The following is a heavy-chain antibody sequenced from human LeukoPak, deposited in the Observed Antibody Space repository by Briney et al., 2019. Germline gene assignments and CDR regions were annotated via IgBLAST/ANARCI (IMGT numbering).Heavy chain of an antibody. CDR2: ITGSGGST. Sequence: GGSLRLSCAASGFTFSGYAMNWVRQAPGKGLEWVSAITGSGGSTFYADSVKGRFTISRDNSKNTLYLQMDSLRAEDTAVYYCAKVACYYYMDVWGKGTTVTVSS. V-gene: IGHV3-23*01. CDR3: AKVACYYYMDV. J-gene: IGHJ6*03. CDR1: GFTFSGYA.